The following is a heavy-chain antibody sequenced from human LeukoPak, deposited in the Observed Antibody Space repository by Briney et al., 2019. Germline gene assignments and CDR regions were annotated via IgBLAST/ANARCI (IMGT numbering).Heavy chain of an antibody. D-gene: IGHD4-17*01. J-gene: IGHJ6*02. V-gene: IGHV4-31*03. Sequence: TLSLTCTVSGGSISSGGYYWSWLRQHPGKGLEWIGYIYYSGSTYYNPSLKSRVTISVDTSKNQFSLKLSSVTAADTAVYYCARVNGDYWRPYYYYGMDVWGQGTTVTVSS. CDR2: IYYSGST. CDR1: GGSISSGGYY. CDR3: ARVNGDYWRPYYYYGMDV.